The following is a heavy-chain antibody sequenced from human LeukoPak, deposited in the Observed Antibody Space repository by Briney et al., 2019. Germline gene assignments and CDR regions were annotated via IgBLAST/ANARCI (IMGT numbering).Heavy chain of an antibody. V-gene: IGHV4-59*13. J-gene: IGHJ3*02. CDR1: GGSISSYY. D-gene: IGHD2/OR15-2a*01. Sequence: PSEILSLTCTVPGGSISSYYWSWIRQPPGKGLEWIGYIYYSGSTNYNPSLKSRVTISVDTSKNQFSLKLSSVTAADTAVYYCASLRKQNNAFDIWGQGTMVTVSS. CDR3: ASLRKQNNAFDI. CDR2: IYYSGST.